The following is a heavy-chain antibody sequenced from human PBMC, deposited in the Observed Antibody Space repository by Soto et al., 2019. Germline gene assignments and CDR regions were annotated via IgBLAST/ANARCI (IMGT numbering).Heavy chain of an antibody. V-gene: IGHV1-69*13. CDR3: ARGGLSRGLLGYCSGGSCWGEYFQH. J-gene: IGHJ1*01. CDR2: IIPIYGTA. Sequence: SVKGSCKASGGTFSSYAISWVRQAPGQGLEWMGGIIPIYGTANYAQKFQGRVTITADESTSTAYMELRSLRSDDTAVYYCARGGLSRGLLGYCSGGSCWGEYFQHWGQGTLVTVSS. D-gene: IGHD2-15*01. CDR1: GGTFSSYA.